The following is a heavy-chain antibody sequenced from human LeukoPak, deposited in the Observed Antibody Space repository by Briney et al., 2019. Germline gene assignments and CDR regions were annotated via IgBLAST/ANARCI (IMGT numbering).Heavy chain of an antibody. J-gene: IGHJ6*02. Sequence: GGSLRLSCAASGFTFSSYSMNWVRQAPGKGLEWVSSISSSSSSYIYYADSVKGRFTISRDNAKNSLYLQMNSLRAEDTALYYCAGSAVRGVILDYYYGMDVWGQGTTVAVSS. CDR2: ISSSSSSYI. CDR1: GFTFSSYS. V-gene: IGHV3-21*04. CDR3: AGSAVRGVILDYYYGMDV. D-gene: IGHD3-10*02.